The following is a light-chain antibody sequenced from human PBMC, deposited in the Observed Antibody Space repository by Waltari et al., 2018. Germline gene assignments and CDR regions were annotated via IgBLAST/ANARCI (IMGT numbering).Light chain of an antibody. CDR3: YSYSNTATPVV. J-gene: IGLJ2*01. Sequence: QSALTQPASVSGSPGQSITISCTGTSRDVGGYNYVYWYQPQPGKAPNIIIYDVRSRPAWVSDRFSVSKSGNTASLTISGLPAEDEADYHCYSYSNTATPVVFGGGTRLTVL. CDR2: DVR. V-gene: IGLV2-14*03. CDR1: SRDVGGYNY.